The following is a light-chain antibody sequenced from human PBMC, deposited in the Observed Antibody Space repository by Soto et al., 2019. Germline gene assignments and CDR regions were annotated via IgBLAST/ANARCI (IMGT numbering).Light chain of an antibody. J-gene: IGKJ2*01. CDR2: AAS. CDR1: QSISTY. CDR3: QQTYNTPT. V-gene: IGKV1-39*01. Sequence: DIPMTQSPSSLSASVGDRVTITCRASQSISTYLNWYQQKPGTAPKLLIYAASSLQGGVPSRFSGSGSGTEFTLTISSLQPEDSATYYCQQTYNTPTFGQGTKLDI.